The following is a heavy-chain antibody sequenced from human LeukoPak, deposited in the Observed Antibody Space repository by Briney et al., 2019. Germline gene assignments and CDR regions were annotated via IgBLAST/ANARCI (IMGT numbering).Heavy chain of an antibody. V-gene: IGHV3-74*01. CDR2: INADGSST. D-gene: IGHD1-26*01. CDR1: GFTFSNYW. Sequence: GGSLRLSCAASGFTFSNYWVHWVRQAPGKGLVWVSRINADGSSTSYADSANGRFTISRDNAKNTPFLQMNSLRAEATAVYYCARGGGATLARYWGQGTLVTVSS. J-gene: IGHJ4*02. CDR3: ARGGGATLARY.